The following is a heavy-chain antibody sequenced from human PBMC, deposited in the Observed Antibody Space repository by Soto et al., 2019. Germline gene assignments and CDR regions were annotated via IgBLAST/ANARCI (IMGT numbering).Heavy chain of an antibody. CDR3: ASLMSSGNYYGMDV. J-gene: IGHJ6*02. V-gene: IGHV1-69*02. CDR2: IIPILGIA. D-gene: IGHD3-10*01. CDR1: GGTFSSYT. Sequence: QVQLVQSGAEVKKPGSSVKVSCKASGGTFSSYTISWVRQAPGQGLEWMGRIIPILGIANYAQKFQGRVTITADKSTSTAYMQLSSLRSEDTAVYYCASLMSSGNYYGMDVWGQGTTVTVPS.